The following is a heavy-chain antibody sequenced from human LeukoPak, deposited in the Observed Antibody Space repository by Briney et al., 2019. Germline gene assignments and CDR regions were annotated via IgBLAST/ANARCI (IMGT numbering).Heavy chain of an antibody. CDR3: ARDPITFGGVIVIPEILGMDV. J-gene: IGHJ6*02. D-gene: IGHD3-16*02. CDR1: GYTFTGYY. Sequence: ASVKVSCKASGYTFTGYYMLWVRQAPGQGLEWMEWINPNSGGTNYAQKFQGRVTMTRDTSITTAYMELSRLRSDDTAVYYCARDPITFGGVIVIPEILGMDVWGQGTTVTVSS. CDR2: INPNSGGT. V-gene: IGHV1-2*02.